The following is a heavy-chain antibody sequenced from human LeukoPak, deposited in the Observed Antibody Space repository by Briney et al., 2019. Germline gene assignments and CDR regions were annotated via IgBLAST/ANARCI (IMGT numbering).Heavy chain of an antibody. J-gene: IGHJ5*02. D-gene: IGHD3-3*01. CDR1: ASTFTVYY. CDR2: INPNSGGT. CDR3: AVVTIFGVVNWFDP. Sequence: ASVKVSCKASASTFTVYYMHWVRQAPGQGLEWVGWINPNSGGTNYAQTFQGRVTMTRDTSISTAYMELSRLRSDATAVYYCAVVTIFGVVNWFDPWGQGTLVTVSS. V-gene: IGHV1-2*02.